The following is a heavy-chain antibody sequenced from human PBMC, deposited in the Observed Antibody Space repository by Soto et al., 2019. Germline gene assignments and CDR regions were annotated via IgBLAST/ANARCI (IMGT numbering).Heavy chain of an antibody. CDR2: IWYDGSNK. CDR1: GFTFSSYG. CDR3: ARDFSVAGTRPSYYGMDV. J-gene: IGHJ6*02. D-gene: IGHD6-19*01. Sequence: SLRLSCAASGFTFSSYGMHWVRQAPGKGLEWVAVIWYDGSNKYYADSVKGRFTISRDNSKNTLYLQMNSLRAEDTAVYYCARDFSVAGTRPSYYGMDVWGQGTTVTVSS. V-gene: IGHV3-33*01.